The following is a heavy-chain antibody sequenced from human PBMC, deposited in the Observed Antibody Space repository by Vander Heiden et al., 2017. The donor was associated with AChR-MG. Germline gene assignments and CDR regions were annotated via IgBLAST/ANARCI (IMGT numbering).Heavy chain of an antibody. CDR1: GYTFTSYA. D-gene: IGHD3-22*01. V-gene: IGHV7-4-1*02. CDR3: AGSSYYDSSGYYYGSPYYFDY. CDR2: INTNTGNP. J-gene: IGHJ4*02. Sequence: QVQLVQSGSELKKPGASVKASCKASGYTFTSYAMNCVRHAPGRGLEWMGWINTNTGNPTYAQGFTGRLVFALDTSVSTAYLQISSLKAEDTAVYYCAGSSYYDSSGYYYGSPYYFDYWGQGTLVTVSS.